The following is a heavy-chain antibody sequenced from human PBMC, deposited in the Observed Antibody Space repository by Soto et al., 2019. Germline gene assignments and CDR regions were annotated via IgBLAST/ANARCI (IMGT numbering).Heavy chain of an antibody. Sequence: QVQLVQSGAEVKKPGSSVKVSCKASGGTFSSYAISWVRQAPGQGLEWMGGIIPIFGTANYAQKFQGRVTITADESTSTGNMELSSLRSEDTAVYYCASTLDSSGWDHWYFDLWGRCTLVTVSS. CDR1: GGTFSSYA. CDR3: ASTLDSSGWDHWYFDL. D-gene: IGHD6-19*01. J-gene: IGHJ2*01. CDR2: IIPIFGTA. V-gene: IGHV1-69*12.